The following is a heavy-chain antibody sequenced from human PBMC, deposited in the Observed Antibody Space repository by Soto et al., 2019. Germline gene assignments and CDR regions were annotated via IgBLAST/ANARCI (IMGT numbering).Heavy chain of an antibody. Sequence: WASVKVSCKASGGTFSSYAISWVRQAPGQGLEWMGGIIPIFGTANYAQKFQGRVTITADESTSTAYMELSSLRSEDTAVYYCARDRVTYYYDSSGYQALGYWGQGTLVTVSS. J-gene: IGHJ4*02. V-gene: IGHV1-69*13. CDR3: ARDRVTYYYDSSGYQALGY. CDR1: GGTFSSYA. CDR2: IIPIFGTA. D-gene: IGHD3-22*01.